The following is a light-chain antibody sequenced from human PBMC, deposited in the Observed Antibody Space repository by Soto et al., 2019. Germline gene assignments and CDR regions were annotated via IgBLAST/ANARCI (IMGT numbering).Light chain of an antibody. CDR1: SADVSTSNF. V-gene: IGLV2-14*03. CDR3: ASYRSGPLYV. J-gene: IGLJ1*01. Sequence: QSALTQPASVSGSPGQSITISCTGISADVSTSNFVSWYQHHPGKGPRLILYDFTHRLSGISDRFSGSKSGDTASLTISGLRAEDEADYYCASYRSGPLYVFGTGTKVTVL. CDR2: DFT.